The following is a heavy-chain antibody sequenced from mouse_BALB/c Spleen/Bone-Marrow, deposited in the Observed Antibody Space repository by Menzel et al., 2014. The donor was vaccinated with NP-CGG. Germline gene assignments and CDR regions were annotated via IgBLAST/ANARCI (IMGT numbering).Heavy chain of an antibody. D-gene: IGHD1-1*01. V-gene: IGHV1S81*02. J-gene: IGHJ2*01. CDR1: GYTFTSYW. Sequence: VQLQQSGAELVKPGASVKLSCKASGYTFTSYWMHWVKQRPGQGLDWIGEINPSNGRTNYNEKFRSKATLTVDKSSSTAYMQLSSLTSEDSAVYYCARRYYGSSYLLDYWGQGTTLTVSS. CDR2: INPSNGRT. CDR3: ARRYYGSSYLLDY.